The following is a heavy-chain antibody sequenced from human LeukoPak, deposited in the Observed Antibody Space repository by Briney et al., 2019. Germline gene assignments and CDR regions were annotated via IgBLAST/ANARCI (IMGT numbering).Heavy chain of an antibody. CDR2: IYYSGST. CDR3: ARLGMATIAFDY. CDR1: GGSISSSSYY. Sequence: SETLSLTCTVSGGSISSSSYYWGWIRQPPGKGLEWIGSIYYSGSTYYNPSLKSRVTIAVDTSKNQFSLKLNSVTAADTAVYYCARLGMATIAFDYWGQGTLVTVSS. J-gene: IGHJ4*02. V-gene: IGHV4-39*01. D-gene: IGHD5-24*01.